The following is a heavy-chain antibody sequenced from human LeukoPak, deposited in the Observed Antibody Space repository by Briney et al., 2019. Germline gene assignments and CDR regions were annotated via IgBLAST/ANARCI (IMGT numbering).Heavy chain of an antibody. CDR1: GYTFTNYW. V-gene: IGHV5-51*01. J-gene: IGHJ3*02. CDR2: VYPGDSDT. D-gene: IGHD6-19*01. Sequence: GESLKISCKGSGYTFTNYWIAWVRQMPGKGLEWMGIVYPGDSDTRYSPSFQGQVTISADKSISTAYLQWSSLKASDTAMYYCARRLAGWSGPLDIWGQGTMVTVSS. CDR3: ARRLAGWSGPLDI.